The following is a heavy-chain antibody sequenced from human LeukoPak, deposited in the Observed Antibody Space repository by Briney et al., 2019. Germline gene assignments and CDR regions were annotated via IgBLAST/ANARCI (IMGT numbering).Heavy chain of an antibody. V-gene: IGHV4-34*01. CDR2: INHSGST. D-gene: IGHD2-15*01. Sequence: SETLSLTCTVSGGSISGYYWSWIRQPPGKGLEWIGEINHSGSTNYNPSLKSRVTISVDTSKNQFSLKLSSVTAADTAVYYCARISHCSGGSCYSGVFDYWGQGTLVTVSS. CDR1: GGSISGYY. J-gene: IGHJ4*02. CDR3: ARISHCSGGSCYSGVFDY.